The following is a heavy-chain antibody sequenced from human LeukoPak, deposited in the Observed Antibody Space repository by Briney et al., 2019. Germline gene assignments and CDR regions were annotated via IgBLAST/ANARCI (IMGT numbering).Heavy chain of an antibody. Sequence: GGSLRLSCAASGFTFSNYWMAWVRQAPGKGPEWVANINLDGSQKYYVDSVKGRFTISRDNSKNTLYLQMNSLRAEDTAVYYCAKDGRELLPPYYFDYWGQGTLVTVSS. CDR2: INLDGSQK. V-gene: IGHV3-7*03. J-gene: IGHJ4*02. D-gene: IGHD1-26*01. CDR3: AKDGRELLPPYYFDY. CDR1: GFTFSNYW.